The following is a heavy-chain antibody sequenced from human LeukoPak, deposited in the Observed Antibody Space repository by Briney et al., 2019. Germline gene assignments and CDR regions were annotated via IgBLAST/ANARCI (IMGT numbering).Heavy chain of an antibody. D-gene: IGHD3-3*01. CDR3: AKEEWLGKMNYFDS. CDR1: GFTFNNYW. CDR2: ILGSGGGDTT. Sequence: GGSLRLSCAASGFTFNNYWMSWVRLAPGKGLEWVSSILGSGGGDTTYYADSVQGRFTISRDNSKNTLFLQMYSLRAEDTAVYYCAKEEWLGKMNYFDSWGQGILVTVSS. J-gene: IGHJ4*02. V-gene: IGHV3-23*01.